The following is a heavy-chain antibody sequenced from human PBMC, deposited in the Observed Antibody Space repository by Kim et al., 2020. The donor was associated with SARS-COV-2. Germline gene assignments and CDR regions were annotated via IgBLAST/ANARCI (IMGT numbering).Heavy chain of an antibody. CDR1: GFTFSSYA. J-gene: IGHJ4*02. V-gene: IGHV3-23*01. CDR2: ISGSGGST. CDR3: SRHYSSSSVY. Sequence: GGSLRLSCAASGFTFSSYALSWVRQAPGKGLEWVSGISGSGGSTYYADSVKGRFTISRDNSKNTLYLQMNSLRAEDTAVYYCSRHYSSSSVYWGQGTLVTVSS. D-gene: IGHD6-6*01.